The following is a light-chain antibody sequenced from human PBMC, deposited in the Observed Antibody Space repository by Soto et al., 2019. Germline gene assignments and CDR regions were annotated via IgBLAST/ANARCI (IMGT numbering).Light chain of an antibody. J-gene: IGLJ1*01. V-gene: IGLV2-23*01. CDR1: SSDVGSYNL. Sequence: QSALTQPASVSGSPGQSITISCTGTSSDVGSYNLVSWYQQHPGKAPKLMIYEGSKRPSGVSNRFSGSKSGNTAFLTISGLQAEDEADYYCCSYAGSSTPYVFGTGTKVTVL. CDR2: EGS. CDR3: CSYAGSSTPYV.